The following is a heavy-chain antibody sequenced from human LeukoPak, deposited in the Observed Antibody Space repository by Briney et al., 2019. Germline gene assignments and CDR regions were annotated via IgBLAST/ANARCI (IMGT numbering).Heavy chain of an antibody. Sequence: GASVKVSCKASGYTFTSYGISWVRQAPGQGLEWMGWISAYNGNTNYAQKLQGRVTMTTDTSTGTAYMELRSLTYDDTAVYYCARAGYCGDGGCRGGSAFDVWGQGTMVTVSS. V-gene: IGHV1-18*01. CDR2: ISAYNGNT. J-gene: IGHJ3*01. D-gene: IGHD2-15*01. CDR3: ARAGYCGDGGCRGGSAFDV. CDR1: GYTFTSYG.